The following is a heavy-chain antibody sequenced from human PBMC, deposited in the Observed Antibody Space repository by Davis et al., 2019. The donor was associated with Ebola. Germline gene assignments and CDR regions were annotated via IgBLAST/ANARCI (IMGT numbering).Heavy chain of an antibody. J-gene: IGHJ6*02. D-gene: IGHD3-10*01. CDR1: GGSISSGGYY. V-gene: IGHV4-61*08. CDR2: IYYSGST. Sequence: PSETLSLTCTVSGGSISSGGYYWSWIRQPPGKGLEWIGYIYYSGSTNYNPSLKSRVTISVDTSKNQFSLKLSSVTAADTAVYYCARDFTLWFGEDYYYGMDVWGQGTTVTVSS. CDR3: ARDFTLWFGEDYYYGMDV.